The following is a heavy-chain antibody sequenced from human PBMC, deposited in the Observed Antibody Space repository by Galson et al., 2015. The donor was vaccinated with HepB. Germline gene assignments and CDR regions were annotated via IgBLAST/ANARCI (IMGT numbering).Heavy chain of an antibody. CDR1: GGSISSYY. Sequence: ETLSLTCTVSGGSISSYYWSWIRQPPGKGLEWIGYIYYSGSTNYNPSLKSRVTISVDTSKNQFSLKLSSVTAADTAVYYCARDLRIAAAGGWFDPWGQGTLVAVSS. CDR3: ARDLRIAAAGGWFDP. D-gene: IGHD6-13*01. CDR2: IYYSGST. V-gene: IGHV4-59*01. J-gene: IGHJ5*02.